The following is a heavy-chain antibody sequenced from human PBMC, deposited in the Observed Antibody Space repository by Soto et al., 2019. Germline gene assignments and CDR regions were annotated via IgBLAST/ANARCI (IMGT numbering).Heavy chain of an antibody. V-gene: IGHV1-69*02. CDR1: GGTFSSYT. D-gene: IGHD3-3*01. J-gene: IGHJ4*02. CDR3: ASIDRTEGNYETGQNDY. CDR2: IIPILGIA. Sequence: ASVKVSCKASGGTFSSYTISWVRQAPGQGLEWMGRIIPILGIANYAQKFQGRVTITADKSTSTAYMELSSLGSEDTAVYYCASIDRTEGNYETGQNDYWGQGTLVTVSS.